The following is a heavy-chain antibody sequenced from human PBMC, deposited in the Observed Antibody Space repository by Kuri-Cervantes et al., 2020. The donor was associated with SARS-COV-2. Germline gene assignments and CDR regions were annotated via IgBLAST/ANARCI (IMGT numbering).Heavy chain of an antibody. CDR1: GGSFSGYY. CDR3: ATCIAGDWFDP. Sequence: SETLSLTCAVYGGSFSGYYWSWIRQPPGKGLEWIGEINHSGSTYYNPSLKSRVTISVDTSKNQFSLKLSSVTAADTAVYYCATCIAGDWFDPWGQGTLVTVSS. V-gene: IGHV4-34*01. CDR2: INHSGST. J-gene: IGHJ5*02. D-gene: IGHD1-14*01.